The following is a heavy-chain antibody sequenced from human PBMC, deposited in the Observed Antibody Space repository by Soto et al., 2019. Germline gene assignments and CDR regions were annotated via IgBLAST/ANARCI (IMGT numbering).Heavy chain of an antibody. CDR2: IYSSGGT. D-gene: IGHD3-3*01. CDR1: GGAISGYY. V-gene: IGHV4-4*07. J-gene: IGHJ5*02. Sequence: QVQLQESGPGLVKPSETLSLTCTVSGGAISGYYWTWIRQSAGKGLEWIGRIYSSGGTEYNPSLQSPVTMSLDTSKNQFSLRLPSVTAADTAVYYCARGQRFSDSFDPWGQGTLVTVSS. CDR3: ARGQRFSDSFDP.